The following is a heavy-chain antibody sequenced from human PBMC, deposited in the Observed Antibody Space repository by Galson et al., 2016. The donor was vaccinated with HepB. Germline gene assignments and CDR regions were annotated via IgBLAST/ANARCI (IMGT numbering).Heavy chain of an antibody. CDR2: TYYRSKWYN. J-gene: IGHJ6*02. V-gene: IGHV6-1*01. Sequence: AISGDSVSSNSAAWNWIRQSPSRGLECLGRTYYRSKWYNDYAVSVKSRIIVNPDTSKNQFSLQLNSVTPEDTAVYYCVEQRKGAPYGMDVWGQGTTVTVSS. CDR3: VEQRKGAPYGMDV. D-gene: IGHD1/OR15-1a*01. CDR1: GDSVSSNSAA.